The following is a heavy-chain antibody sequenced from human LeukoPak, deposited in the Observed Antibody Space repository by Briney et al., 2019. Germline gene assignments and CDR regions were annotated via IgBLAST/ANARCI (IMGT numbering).Heavy chain of an antibody. J-gene: IGHJ6*02. D-gene: IGHD2-15*01. CDR2: ISSTSTYI. CDR1: GFTFSSYS. V-gene: IGHV3-21*01. Sequence: PGGSLRLSCAASGFTFSSYSMNWARQAPGKSLEWVSSISSTSTYIYYADSVKGRFTISRDNAKNSLYLQMNSLRAEDTAVYYCARVGPGVVVAATLGYYYGMDVWGQGTTVTVSS. CDR3: ARVGPGVVVAATLGYYYGMDV.